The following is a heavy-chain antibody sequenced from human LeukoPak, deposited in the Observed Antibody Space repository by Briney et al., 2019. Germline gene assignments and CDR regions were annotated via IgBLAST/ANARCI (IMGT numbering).Heavy chain of an antibody. D-gene: IGHD3-3*01. CDR2: ISWNSGSI. Sequence: PGRSLRLSCAASGFTFDDYAMHWVRQAPGKGLEWVSGISWNSGSIGYADSVKGRFTISRDNAKNSLYLQMNSLRAEDTALYYYAKDGGSFLEWLPNYYYYGMDVWGQGTTVTVSS. CDR1: GFTFDDYA. V-gene: IGHV3-9*01. J-gene: IGHJ6*02. CDR3: AKDGGSFLEWLPNYYYYGMDV.